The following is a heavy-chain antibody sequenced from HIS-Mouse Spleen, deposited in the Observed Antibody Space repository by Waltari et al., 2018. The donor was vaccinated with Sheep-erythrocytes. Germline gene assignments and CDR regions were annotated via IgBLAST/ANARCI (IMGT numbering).Heavy chain of an antibody. CDR2: IKQDGSEK. CDR3: ARDIILRSSGMDV. Sequence: EVQLVESGGGLVQPGGSLRLSCAASGFTFSSYWMSWVRQAPGKGRGWVANIKQDGSEKYYVDSVKGRFTISRDNAKNSLYLQMNSLRAEDTAVYYCARDIILRSSGMDVWGQGTTVTVSS. V-gene: IGHV3-7*01. J-gene: IGHJ6*02. CDR1: GFTFSSYW. D-gene: IGHD3-3*01.